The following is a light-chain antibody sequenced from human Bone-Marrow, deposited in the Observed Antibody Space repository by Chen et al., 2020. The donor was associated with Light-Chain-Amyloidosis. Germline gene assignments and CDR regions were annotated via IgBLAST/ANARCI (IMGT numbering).Light chain of an antibody. Sequence: IQLTQSPSSLSASVGDRVTITCRASQGISSYLAWYQQKPGNAPKLLIYAASTLQSGVPSRFSGSRSGTDFTLTISSLQPEDFATYYGQRLNSYPLYAFGPGTKVDIK. CDR3: QRLNSYPLYA. J-gene: IGKJ3*01. CDR2: AAS. CDR1: QGISSY. V-gene: IGKV1-9*01.